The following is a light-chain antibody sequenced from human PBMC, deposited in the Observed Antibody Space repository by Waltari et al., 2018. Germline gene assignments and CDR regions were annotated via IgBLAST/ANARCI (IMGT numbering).Light chain of an antibody. CDR1: ESVSGN. CDR3: QQYKMWPQT. CDR2: GTV. V-gene: IGKV3-15*01. Sequence: EIVMTQSPATLSVSPGDRATLSCRASESVSGNLSWYQQKPGQAPRLLSYGTVTRATGIPARFSGSGSGTEFTLTISSLQSEDFAVYPCQQYKMWPQTFGQGTKVEI. J-gene: IGKJ1*01.